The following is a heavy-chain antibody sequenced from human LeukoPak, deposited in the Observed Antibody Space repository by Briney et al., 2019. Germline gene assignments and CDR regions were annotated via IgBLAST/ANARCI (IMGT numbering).Heavy chain of an antibody. CDR1: GDSISSSNW. CDR3: ARGRLWLDY. CDR2: IYHSGST. D-gene: IGHD4/OR15-4a*01. J-gene: IGHJ4*02. Sequence: SGTLSLTCGVSGDSISSSNWWSWVRQPPGKGLEWIAEIYHSGSTNYNPSLKSRVSISVDKSKNQFSLKVTSVTAADTAVYYGARGRLWLDYWGQGTLVTVSS. V-gene: IGHV4-4*02.